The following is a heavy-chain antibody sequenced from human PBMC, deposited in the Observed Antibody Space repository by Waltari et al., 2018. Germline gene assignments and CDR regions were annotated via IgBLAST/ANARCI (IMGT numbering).Heavy chain of an antibody. CDR3: ARLDFGVVVHSFDY. CDR2: IYHSGST. CDR1: VYSITSGYY. V-gene: IGHV4-38-2*01. Sequence: QVQLQESGPGLVKPSETLSPTCAVPVYSITSGYYWAWIREPPGKGLEWIGSIYHSGSTYYNPSLKSRVTISVDTSKNSLYLQMNSLRAEDTAVYYCARLDFGVVVHSFDYWGQGTPVTVSS. J-gene: IGHJ4*02. D-gene: IGHD3-3*01.